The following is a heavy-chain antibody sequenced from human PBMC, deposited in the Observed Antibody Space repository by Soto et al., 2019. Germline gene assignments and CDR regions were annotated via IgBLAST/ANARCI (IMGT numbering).Heavy chain of an antibody. J-gene: IGHJ4*02. D-gene: IGHD6-19*01. CDR1: GGSVSSGSYY. CDR3: ARAQLGWGYPFDY. V-gene: IGHV4-61*01. Sequence: QVQLQESGPGLVKPSETLSLTCTVSGGSVSSGSYYWSWIRQPPGKGLEWIGYIYYSGSTNYNPSLKSRVTISVDTSKNQFSLKLSSVTAADTAVYYCARAQLGWGYPFDYWGQGTLVTVSS. CDR2: IYYSGST.